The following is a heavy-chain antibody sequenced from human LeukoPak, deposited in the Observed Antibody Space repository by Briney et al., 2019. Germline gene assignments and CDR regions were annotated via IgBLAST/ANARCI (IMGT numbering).Heavy chain of an antibody. J-gene: IGHJ6*02. CDR2: INHSGST. D-gene: IGHD1-14*01. V-gene: IGHV4-34*01. CDR1: GGSFSGYY. CDR3: ARGRTYYYYYYGMDV. Sequence: SETLSLTCAVYGGSFSGYYWSWIRQPPGKGLEWIGEINHSGSTNYNPSLKSRVTISVDTSKNQFSLKLSSVTAADTAVYNCARGRTYYYYYYGMDVWGQGTTVTVSS.